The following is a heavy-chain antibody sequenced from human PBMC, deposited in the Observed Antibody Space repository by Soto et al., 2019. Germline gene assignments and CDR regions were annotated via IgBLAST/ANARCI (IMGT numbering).Heavy chain of an antibody. V-gene: IGHV1-69*01. J-gene: IGHJ6*02. CDR3: SSWITMVRGVIISSYYYGMDV. Sequence: QVQLVQSGAEVKKPGSSVKVSCKASGGTFSSYAISWVRQAPGQGLEWMGGIIPIFGTANYAQKFQGRVTITADESTSTAYMELRRLRSEDTAVYYCSSWITMVRGVIISSYYYGMDVWGQGTTVTVSS. CDR1: GGTFSSYA. CDR2: IIPIFGTA. D-gene: IGHD3-10*01.